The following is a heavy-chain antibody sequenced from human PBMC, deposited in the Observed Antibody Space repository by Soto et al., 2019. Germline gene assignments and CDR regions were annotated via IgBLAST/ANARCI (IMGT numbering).Heavy chain of an antibody. CDR3: ARGHVDEGSYGMDV. J-gene: IGHJ6*02. Sequence: QVQLVQSGAEVKKPGASVKVSCKASGYTFTSYGISWVRQATGQGLEWMGWMNPNSGNTGYAQKFQGRVTMTRNTSISTAYMELSSLRSEDTAVYYCARGHVDEGSYGMDVWGQGTTVTVSS. CDR1: GYTFTSYG. CDR2: MNPNSGNT. D-gene: IGHD3-10*01. V-gene: IGHV1-8*02.